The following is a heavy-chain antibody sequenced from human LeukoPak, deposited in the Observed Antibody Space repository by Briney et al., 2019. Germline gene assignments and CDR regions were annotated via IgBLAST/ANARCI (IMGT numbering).Heavy chain of an antibody. CDR3: ARGPRAAADDY. CDR1: GYTFTSYD. CDR2: MNPNSGNT. V-gene: IGHV1-8*01. J-gene: IGHJ4*02. Sequence: AASVEVSCKASGYTFTSYDINWVRQATGQGLEWMGWMNPNSGNTGYAQKFQGRVTITRDTSASTAYMELTSLTSEDTAVYYCARGPRAAADDYWGQGTLVTVSS. D-gene: IGHD6-25*01.